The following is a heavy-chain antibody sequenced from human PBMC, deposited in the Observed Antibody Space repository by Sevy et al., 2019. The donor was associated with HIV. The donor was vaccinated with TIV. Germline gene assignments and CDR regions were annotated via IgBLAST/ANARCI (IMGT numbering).Heavy chain of an antibody. J-gene: IGHJ6*02. D-gene: IGHD3-10*01. CDR3: VRDQGYYYGSGSYYIHYYYGMDD. CDR1: GFTFSSYW. CDR2: IKQDGSEK. Sequence: GGYLRLSCAASGFTFSSYWMSWVRQAPGKGLEWVANIKQDGSEKYYVDSVKGRFTISRDNAKNSLYLQMNSLRAEDTAVYYCVRDQGYYYGSGSYYIHYYYGMDDWGQGTTVFVSS. V-gene: IGHV3-7*03.